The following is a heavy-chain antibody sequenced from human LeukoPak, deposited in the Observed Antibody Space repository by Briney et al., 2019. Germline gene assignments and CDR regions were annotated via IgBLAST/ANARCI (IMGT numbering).Heavy chain of an antibody. J-gene: IGHJ4*02. CDR3: ARHGILTAIDY. D-gene: IGHD3-9*01. Sequence: SETLSLTCTVSGGSISSYYWSWIRQPPGKGLEWIGYIYYSGGTNYNPSLKSRVTISVDTSKNQFSLKLSSVTAADTAVYYCARHGILTAIDYWGQGTLVTVSS. V-gene: IGHV4-59*08. CDR1: GGSISSYY. CDR2: IYYSGGT.